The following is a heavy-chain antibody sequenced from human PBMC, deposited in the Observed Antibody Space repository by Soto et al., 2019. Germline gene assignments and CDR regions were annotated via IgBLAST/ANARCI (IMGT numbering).Heavy chain of an antibody. V-gene: IGHV4-34*01. Sequence: QVQLQQWGAGLLKPSETPSLTCAVYGGSFSGYYWSWIRQPPGKGLEWIGEINHSGSTNYNPSLKSRVTISVDTSKNQFSLKLSSVTAADTAVYYCAMGYGDYADAFDIWGQGTMVTVSS. CDR2: INHSGST. CDR1: GGSFSGYY. J-gene: IGHJ3*02. D-gene: IGHD4-17*01. CDR3: AMGYGDYADAFDI.